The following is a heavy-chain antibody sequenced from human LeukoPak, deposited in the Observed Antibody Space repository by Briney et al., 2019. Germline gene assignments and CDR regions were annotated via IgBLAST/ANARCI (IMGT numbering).Heavy chain of an antibody. Sequence: GGSLRLSCAVSGFTVSTDHMSWVRQAPGKGLEWVAVSYNNKISQYAESVKGRFTISRDNSKNTLDLQMNSLRAEDTALYYCARVWELPFDYWGQGTLVTVSS. J-gene: IGHJ4*02. CDR2: SYNNKIS. D-gene: IGHD1-26*01. V-gene: IGHV3-53*01. CDR1: GFTVSTDH. CDR3: ARVWELPFDY.